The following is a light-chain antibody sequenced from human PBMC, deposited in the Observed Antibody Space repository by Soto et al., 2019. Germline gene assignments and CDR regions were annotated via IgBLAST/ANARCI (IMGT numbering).Light chain of an antibody. CDR1: KNDVGFYDF. CDR3: CSYVGNDFFYV. J-gene: IGLJ1*01. CDR2: EVV. Sequence: QSALAQPPSASGSPGQSVTISCTGTKNDVGFYDFVSWYQHHPGKAPRLIIYEVVQRPSGVPDRFSGSKSGNTASLTVSGLQAADEADYYCCSYVGNDFFYVFGTGTKVTV. V-gene: IGLV2-8*01.